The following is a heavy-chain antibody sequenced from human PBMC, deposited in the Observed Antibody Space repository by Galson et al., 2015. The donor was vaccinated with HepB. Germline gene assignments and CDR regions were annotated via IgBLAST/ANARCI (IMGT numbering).Heavy chain of an antibody. CDR1: DSTFSSYT. D-gene: IGHD4/OR15-4a*01. V-gene: IGHV3-48*04. CDR2: ISTNGATI. CDR3: ATTKFGSGAYWTFDI. Sequence: SLRLSCAASDSTFSSYTMNWVRQIPGKGLQWVSYISTNGATIHYADSVKGRFTIARDNAKNTMWVQMNSLRAEDTAVYYCATTKFGSGAYWTFDIWGPGTLVTVSS. J-gene: IGHJ3*02.